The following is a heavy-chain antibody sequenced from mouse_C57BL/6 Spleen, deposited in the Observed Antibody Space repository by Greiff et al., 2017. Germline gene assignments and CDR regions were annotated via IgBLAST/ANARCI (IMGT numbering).Heavy chain of an antibody. J-gene: IGHJ4*01. D-gene: IGHD1-1*01. CDR3: ARSYVGYAMDY. V-gene: IGHV1-82*01. CDR1: GYAFSSSW. Sequence: VQLQQSGPELVKPGASVKISCKASGYAFSSSWMNWVKQRPGKGLEWIGRIYPGDGDTNYNGKFKGKATLTADQSSSTAYMQLSSLTSEEAAVYFCARSYVGYAMDYWGQGTSVTVSS. CDR2: IYPGDGDT.